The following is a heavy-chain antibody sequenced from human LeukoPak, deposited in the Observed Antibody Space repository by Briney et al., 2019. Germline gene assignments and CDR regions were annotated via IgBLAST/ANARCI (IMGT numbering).Heavy chain of an antibody. V-gene: IGHV4-61*01. J-gene: IGHJ3*02. D-gene: IGHD3-3*01. Sequence: SETLSLTCTVAGGSISSSSYYWSWIRQPPGKGLEWIGYIYYSGSTKYKPSLKSRVTISVDTSKNQFSLKLSSVTAADTAVYYCARGRFLDAFDIWGQGTMVTVSS. CDR1: GGSISSSSYY. CDR2: IYYSGST. CDR3: ARGRFLDAFDI.